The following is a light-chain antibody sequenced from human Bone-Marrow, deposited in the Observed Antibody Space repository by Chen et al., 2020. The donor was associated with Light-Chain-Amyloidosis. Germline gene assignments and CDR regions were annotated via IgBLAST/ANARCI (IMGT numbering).Light chain of an antibody. CDR3: QVWDRSSDRPV. V-gene: IGLV3-21*02. CDR1: NIGSTS. CDR2: DDS. J-gene: IGLJ3*02. Sequence: SYVLPQPSPVSVAPGQTATIACGGTNIGSTSVHWYQQTPGQAPLLVVYDDSDRPSGIHERLSGYNSGNTATLTISRVEAGDEADYYCQVWDRSSDRPVFGGGTKLTVL.